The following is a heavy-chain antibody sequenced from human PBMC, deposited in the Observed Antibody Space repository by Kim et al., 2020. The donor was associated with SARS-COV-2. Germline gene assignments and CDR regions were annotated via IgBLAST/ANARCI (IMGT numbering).Heavy chain of an antibody. CDR1: GYSFTSYW. CDR3: ARQVVVGRRGYYGMDV. J-gene: IGHJ6*02. D-gene: IGHD2-2*01. CDR2: IYPGDSDT. Sequence: GESLKISCKGSGYSFTSYWIGWVRQMPGKGLEWMGIIYPGDSDTRYSPSFQGQVTISADKSISTAYLQWSSLKASDTAMYYCARQVVVGRRGYYGMDVWGQGTTVTVSS. V-gene: IGHV5-51*01.